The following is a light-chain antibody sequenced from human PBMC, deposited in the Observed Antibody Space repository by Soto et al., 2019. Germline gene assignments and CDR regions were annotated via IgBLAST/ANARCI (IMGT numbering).Light chain of an antibody. CDR1: QSVSNNY. CDR3: QQYGSSGT. V-gene: IGKV3-20*01. CDR2: GAS. J-gene: IGKJ1*01. Sequence: EIVLTQSPGTLSLSPGERATLSCRASQSVSNNYLAWYQQKPGQAPRLLIYGASNRATGIPARFSGSGSGTDFTLTMSRLEPSDFAVYYCQQYGSSGTFGTGTKVEIK.